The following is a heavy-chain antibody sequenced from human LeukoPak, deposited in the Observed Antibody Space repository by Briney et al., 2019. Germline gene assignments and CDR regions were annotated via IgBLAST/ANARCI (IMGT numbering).Heavy chain of an antibody. CDR1: GFTFNTYG. Sequence: GGSLRLSCAASGFTFNTYGMSWVRQAPGKGLEWVANIKEDGSVKYYVESVKGRFTISRDNAKNSLYLQMNSLRAEDTAVYYCAASITMFDYWGQGTLVTVSS. J-gene: IGHJ4*02. D-gene: IGHD3-10*01. V-gene: IGHV3-7*02. CDR2: IKEDGSVK. CDR3: AASITMFDY.